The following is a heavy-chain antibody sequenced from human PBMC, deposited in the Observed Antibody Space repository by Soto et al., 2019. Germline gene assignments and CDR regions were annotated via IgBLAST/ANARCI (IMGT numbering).Heavy chain of an antibody. V-gene: IGHV1-2*02. CDR3: ARGVSSSGGMDV. CDR1: GYTFTGYY. CDR2: INHNSGGT. J-gene: IGHJ6*02. D-gene: IGHD3-10*01. Sequence: QVQLVQSGAEVKKPGASVKVSCKASGYTFTGYYMHWVRQAPGQGLEWMGWINHNSGGTNYAQKFQGRVTMTRDTSISTAYMELSRLRSDDTAVYYCARGVSSSGGMDVWGQGTTVTVSS.